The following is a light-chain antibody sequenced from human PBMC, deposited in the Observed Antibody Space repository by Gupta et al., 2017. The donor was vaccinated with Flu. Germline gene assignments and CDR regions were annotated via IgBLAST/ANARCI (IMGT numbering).Light chain of an antibody. CDR2: GAS. J-gene: IGKJ1*01. Sequence: GTLCLSPGEKGTRSCRARQSLQSNYVAWYQQKPGQTPKLLIFGASSMATGNPDRFSGGGSGTEFTLTISRREPEDFAVYYCQQEDRSPKTFGQGTKVEV. V-gene: IGKV3-20*01. CDR1: QSLQSNY. CDR3: QQEDRSPKT.